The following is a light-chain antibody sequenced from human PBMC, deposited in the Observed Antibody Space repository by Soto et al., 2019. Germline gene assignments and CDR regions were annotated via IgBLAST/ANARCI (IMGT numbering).Light chain of an antibody. CDR2: EVS. V-gene: IGLV2-23*02. CDR3: CSYAGSSLYV. CDR1: SSDVGSYNL. Sequence: SVLTQPASVSGSPGQSITISCTGTSSDVGSYNLVSWYQQHPGKAPKLMIYEVSKRPSGVSNRFSGSKSGNTASLTISGLQAEDDADYYCCSYAGSSLYVFGTGTKVTVL. J-gene: IGLJ1*01.